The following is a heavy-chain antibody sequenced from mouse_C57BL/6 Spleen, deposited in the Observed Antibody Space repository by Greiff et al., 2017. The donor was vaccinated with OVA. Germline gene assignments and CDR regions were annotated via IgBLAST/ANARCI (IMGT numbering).Heavy chain of an antibody. J-gene: IGHJ4*01. CDR1: GYSITSGYY. D-gene: IGHD1-1*01. CDR3: ARETTVVPLYAMDY. Sequence: EVKLVESGPGLVKPSQSLSLTCSVTGYSITSGYYWNWIRQFPGNKLEWMGYISYDGSNNYNPSLKNRISITRDTSKNQFFLKLNSVTTEDTATYYCARETTVVPLYAMDYWGQGTSVTVSS. CDR2: ISYDGSN. V-gene: IGHV3-6*01.